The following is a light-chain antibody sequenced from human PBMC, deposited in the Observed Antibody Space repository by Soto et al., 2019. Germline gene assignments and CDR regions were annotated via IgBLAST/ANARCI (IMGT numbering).Light chain of an antibody. CDR2: EVN. V-gene: IGLV2-18*01. CDR3: SLYISGSTYV. Sequence: QSVPTQPPSVSGSPGQSVTISCTGTSSDVGSYNRLSWYQQPPGTAPKLIVYEVNTRPSGVPDRFSGSKSGSTASLTISGLQAEDEADYYCSLYISGSTYVFGTGTKVTVL. J-gene: IGLJ1*01. CDR1: SSDVGSYNR.